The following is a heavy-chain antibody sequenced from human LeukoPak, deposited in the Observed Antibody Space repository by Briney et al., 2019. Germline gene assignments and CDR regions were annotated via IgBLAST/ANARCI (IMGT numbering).Heavy chain of an antibody. CDR3: ARGATYYYDSSGYYFY. CDR1: GFTFSSYW. CDR2: INSDGSST. D-gene: IGHD3-22*01. J-gene: IGHJ4*02. Sequence: GGSLRLSCAASGFTFSSYWMHWVRHAPGKGLVWVSRINSDGSSTIYADSVKGRFTISRDNAKNTLYLQMNSLRAEDTAVYYCARGATYYYDSSGYYFYWGQGTLVTVSS. V-gene: IGHV3-74*01.